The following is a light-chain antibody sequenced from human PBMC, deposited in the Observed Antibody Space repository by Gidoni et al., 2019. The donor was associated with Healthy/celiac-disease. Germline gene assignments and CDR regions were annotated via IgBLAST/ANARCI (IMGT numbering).Light chain of an antibody. CDR3: CSYAGSHWV. CDR1: SSDVGSYNL. J-gene: IGLJ3*02. V-gene: IGLV2-23*02. CDR2: EVI. Sequence: QSALTQPASVSGSPGQSITISCTGTSSDVGSYNLVSWYQQHPGKAPKLMLYEVIKRPSGVSHRVSGSHSGNTASLTISGLQAEDEADYYCCSYAGSHWVFCGGTKLTVL.